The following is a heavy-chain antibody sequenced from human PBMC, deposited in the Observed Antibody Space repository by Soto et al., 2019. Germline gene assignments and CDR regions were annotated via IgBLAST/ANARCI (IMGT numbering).Heavy chain of an antibody. CDR2: INVGNGNT. Sequence: ASVKVSCKASGYTFTSYAMHWVRQAPGQRLEWMGWINVGNGNTKYSQKFQGRVTITRDTSASTAYMELSSLRSEDKAVYYCARAIVVVTAGDYWGQGTLVTVSS. J-gene: IGHJ4*02. CDR3: ARAIVVVTAGDY. CDR1: GYTFTSYA. V-gene: IGHV1-3*01. D-gene: IGHD2-21*02.